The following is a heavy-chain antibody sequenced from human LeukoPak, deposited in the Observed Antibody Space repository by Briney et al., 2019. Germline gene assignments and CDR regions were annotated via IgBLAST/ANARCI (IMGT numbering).Heavy chain of an antibody. Sequence: GGSLRLSCAASGFTLTTYWMSWVRQAPGKGLGWVANIKQDGSAKYYVDSVKGRFTISRDNAQNSVYLQMNNLRPEDTALYYCARAKVIVPGGDYWGQGTLVTVSS. J-gene: IGHJ4*02. CDR3: ARAKVIVPGGDY. D-gene: IGHD3-16*01. CDR1: GFTLTTYW. V-gene: IGHV3-7*01. CDR2: IKQDGSAK.